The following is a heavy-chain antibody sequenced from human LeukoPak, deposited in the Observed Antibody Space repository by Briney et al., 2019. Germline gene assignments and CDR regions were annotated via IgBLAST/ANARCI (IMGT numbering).Heavy chain of an antibody. CDR3: ASGVAVRDY. CDR2: INHSGGT. CDR1: GGSFSGYY. J-gene: IGHJ4*02. V-gene: IGHV4-34*01. D-gene: IGHD2-15*01. Sequence: PSETLSLTCAVYGGSFSGYYWSWIRQPPGKGLEWIGEINHSGGTNYNPSLKSRVTISVDTSKNQFSLKLSSVTAADTAVYYCASGVAVRDYWGQGTLVTVSS.